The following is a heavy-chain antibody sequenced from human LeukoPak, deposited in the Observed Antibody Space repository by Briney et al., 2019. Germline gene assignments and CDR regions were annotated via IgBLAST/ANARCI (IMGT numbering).Heavy chain of an antibody. CDR2: INHSGST. V-gene: IGHV4-34*01. J-gene: IGHJ4*02. CDR3: ARVIRPDYFDSSGYYSDY. Sequence: SETLSLTCAVYGVSFSDYSWSWIRQPPGKGLEWMGEINHSGSTNYNASLKSRVTISVDTSKNQFSLMLSSVTAADTAVYYCARVIRPDYFDSSGYYSDYWGQGTLVTVSS. D-gene: IGHD3-22*01. CDR1: GVSFSDYS.